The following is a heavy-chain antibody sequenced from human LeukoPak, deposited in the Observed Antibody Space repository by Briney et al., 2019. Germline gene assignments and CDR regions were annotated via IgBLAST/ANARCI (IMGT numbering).Heavy chain of an antibody. CDR3: ARSLLYSSSEFDY. V-gene: IGHV4-4*02. CDR1: GGSISNTNW. J-gene: IGHJ4*02. D-gene: IGHD6-6*01. Sequence: SETLSLTCAVSGGSISNTNWWTWVRQPPGKGLEWIGEVYHSGSTNYTPSLKSRVTISVDKSKNQFSLKLSSVTAADTAVYYCARSLLYSSSEFDYWGQGTLVTVSS. CDR2: VYHSGST.